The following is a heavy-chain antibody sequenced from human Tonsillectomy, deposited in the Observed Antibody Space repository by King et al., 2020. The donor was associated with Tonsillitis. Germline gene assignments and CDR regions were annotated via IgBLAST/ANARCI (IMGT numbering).Heavy chain of an antibody. CDR1: GGTFSSYA. CDR3: ARDATGTTPDYYYMDV. D-gene: IGHD1-7*01. J-gene: IGHJ6*03. CDR2: ISPIFGSA. V-gene: IGHV1-69*12. Sequence: QLVQSGAEVKKPGSSVKVSCKASGGTFSSYAISWVRQAPGQGLEWMGGISPIFGSANYAQKFQGRFTITADESTSTAYMELSSLRSEDTAVYYCARDATGTTPDYYYMDVWGKGTTVTVSS.